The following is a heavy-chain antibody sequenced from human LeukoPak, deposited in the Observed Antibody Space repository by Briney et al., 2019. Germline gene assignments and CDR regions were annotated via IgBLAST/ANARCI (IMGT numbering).Heavy chain of an antibody. CDR3: ARHPYSTSSRLPGMDV. CDR1: GGSISSSNW. Sequence: PSETLSLTCAVSGGSISSSNWWSWVRQPPGKGLEWIGEIYHSGSTNYNPSLKSRVTISVGTSENQFSLKLSSVTAADTAVYYCARHPYSTSSRLPGMDVWGQGTTVTVSS. V-gene: IGHV4-4*02. J-gene: IGHJ6*02. D-gene: IGHD6-6*01. CDR2: IYHSGST.